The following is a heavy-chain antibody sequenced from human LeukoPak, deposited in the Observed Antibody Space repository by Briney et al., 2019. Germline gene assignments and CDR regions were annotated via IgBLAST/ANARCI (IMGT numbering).Heavy chain of an antibody. CDR3: ARSTWSYFDY. V-gene: IGHV4-59*01. Sequence: SETLSLTCTVSGGSISSYYWSWIRQPPGKGLEWIGYIYYSGSTNYNPPLKSRVTISVDTSKNQFSLKLSSVTAADTAVYYCARSTWSYFDYWGQGTLVTVSS. J-gene: IGHJ4*02. CDR1: GGSISSYY. D-gene: IGHD3-3*01. CDR2: IYYSGST.